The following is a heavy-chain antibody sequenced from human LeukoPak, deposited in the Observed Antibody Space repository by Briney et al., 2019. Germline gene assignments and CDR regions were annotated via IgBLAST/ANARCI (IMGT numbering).Heavy chain of an antibody. D-gene: IGHD1-1*01. CDR3: ARKDWNDVRAFDI. CDR2: IYHSGII. Sequence: PSETLSLTCTVSGGSISSSSYYWGWIRQPPGKGLEWIGEIYHSGIINYNPSLRSRVTISVDKSKNQFSLNLSSVTAADTAVYYCARKDWNDVRAFDIWGQGTMVTVSS. J-gene: IGHJ3*02. CDR1: GGSISSSSYY. V-gene: IGHV4-39*07.